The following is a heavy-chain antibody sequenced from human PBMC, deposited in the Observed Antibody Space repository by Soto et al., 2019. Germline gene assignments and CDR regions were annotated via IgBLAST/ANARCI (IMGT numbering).Heavy chain of an antibody. Sequence: EVQLVESGGGLVQPGGSLRLSCEASGFTFSNYWMHWIRRAPGKGLVWVSCINGDGSTTTYADSVEGRFTVSRDNAKNTLYLQMNSLTAEDTAVYYGARDKSGPADYWGEGSLVTVSS. CDR2: INGDGSTT. CDR3: ARDKSGPADY. J-gene: IGHJ4*02. CDR1: GFTFSNYW. V-gene: IGHV3-74*03. D-gene: IGHD5-12*01.